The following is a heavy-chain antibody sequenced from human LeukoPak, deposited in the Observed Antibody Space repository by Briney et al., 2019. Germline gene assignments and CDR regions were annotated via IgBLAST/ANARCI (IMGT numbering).Heavy chain of an antibody. CDR2: ISGSGGST. Sequence: GGSLRLSCAASGFTFSSYAMSWVRQAPGKGLEWVSAISGSGGSTYYADSVKGRFTISRDNSKNTLYLQMNSLRAEDTAVYYCAKVNLSSSWYVLCYFDYWGQGTLVTVSS. J-gene: IGHJ4*02. CDR1: GFTFSSYA. CDR3: AKVNLSSSWYVLCYFDY. V-gene: IGHV3-23*01. D-gene: IGHD6-13*01.